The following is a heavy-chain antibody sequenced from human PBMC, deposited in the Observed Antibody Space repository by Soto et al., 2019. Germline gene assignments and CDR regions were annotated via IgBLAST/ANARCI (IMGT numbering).Heavy chain of an antibody. V-gene: IGHV4-59*01. CDR2: IYYRGST. CDR3: ARQQLLPFYYSLDV. CDR1: GGSISGYY. D-gene: IGHD6-13*01. J-gene: IGHJ6*02. Sequence: SETLSLTCTVSGGSISGYYWSWIRQAPGKGLEYIGYIYYRGSTNYNPSLKSRVTMSVDTSRNQFSLKANSVTAADTAVYYCARQQLLPFYYSLDVWGQGTTVTVSS.